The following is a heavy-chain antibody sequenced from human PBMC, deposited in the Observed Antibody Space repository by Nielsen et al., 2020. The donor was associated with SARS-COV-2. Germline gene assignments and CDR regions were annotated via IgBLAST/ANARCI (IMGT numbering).Heavy chain of an antibody. CDR1: GGSISSGDYY. CDR2: IYYSGST. D-gene: IGHD3-3*01. V-gene: IGHV4-30-4*01. J-gene: IGHJ6*02. Sequence: SETLSLTCTVSGGSISSGDYYWSWIRQPPGKGLEWIGYIYYSGSTYYNPPPKSRVTISVDTSKNQFSLKLSSVTAADTAVYYCARGGTIFGVVTRMDVWGQGTTVTVSS. CDR3: ARGGTIFGVVTRMDV.